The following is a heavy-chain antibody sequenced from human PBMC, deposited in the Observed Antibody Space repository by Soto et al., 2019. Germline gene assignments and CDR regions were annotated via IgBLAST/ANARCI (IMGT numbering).Heavy chain of an antibody. CDR2: INHSGST. Sequence: PSETLSLTCAVYGGSFSGYYWSWIRQPPGKGLEWIGEINHSGSTNYNPSLKSRVTISVDTSKNQFSLKLSSVTAADTAVYYCARANSSSWDNYYYYYMDVWCKGTTVTVSS. V-gene: IGHV4-34*01. J-gene: IGHJ6*03. CDR1: GGSFSGYY. CDR3: ARANSSSWDNYYYYYMDV. D-gene: IGHD6-13*01.